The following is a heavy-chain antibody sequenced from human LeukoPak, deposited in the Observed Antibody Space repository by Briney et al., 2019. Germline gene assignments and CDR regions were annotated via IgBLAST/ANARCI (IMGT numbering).Heavy chain of an antibody. D-gene: IGHD2-15*01. CDR1: GFTFSSYT. Sequence: GGSLRLSCEASGFTFSSYTLTWVRQAPGKGLEWVSSISSSSGYIYYADSVKGRFTISRDNAKRSLSLQMNSLRDEDTVVYYCAKPLTGGGSWPPFDSWGQGTLVTVSS. CDR2: ISSSSGYI. J-gene: IGHJ4*02. V-gene: IGHV3-21*04. CDR3: AKPLTGGGSWPPFDS.